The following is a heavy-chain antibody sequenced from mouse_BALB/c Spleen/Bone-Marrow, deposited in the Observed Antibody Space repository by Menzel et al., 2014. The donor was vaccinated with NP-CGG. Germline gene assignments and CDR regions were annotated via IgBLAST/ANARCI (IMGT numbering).Heavy chain of an antibody. V-gene: IGHV1S56*01. J-gene: IGHJ3*01. CDR3: ERSPVSSHAWFAY. D-gene: IGHD1-1*01. CDR2: IYPGNVNT. CDR1: GYTFTSYY. Sequence: VQLQQSGPELVEPGASVRISCKASGYTFTSYYIHWVKQRPGQGLEWIGWIYPGNVNTKYNEKFKGKATLTADKSSSTAYMQLSSLTSESSGFYFCERSPVSSHAWFAYWGQGTLVTVSA.